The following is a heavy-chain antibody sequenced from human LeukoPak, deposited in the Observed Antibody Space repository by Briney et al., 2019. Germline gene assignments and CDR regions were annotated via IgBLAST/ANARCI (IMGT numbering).Heavy chain of an antibody. D-gene: IGHD3-10*01. CDR2: MNPNSGNT. Sequence: ASVKVSCKTSGDTFTSYDMNWVRQATGQGLERMGWMNPNSGNTVYAQKFRGRVTMTGDTPTSTAYMELSSLRSEDTAVYYCARGGTLVQGVTILYGMDVWGQGTTVTVSS. J-gene: IGHJ6*02. CDR3: ARGGTLVQGVTILYGMDV. CDR1: GDTFTSYD. V-gene: IGHV1-8*01.